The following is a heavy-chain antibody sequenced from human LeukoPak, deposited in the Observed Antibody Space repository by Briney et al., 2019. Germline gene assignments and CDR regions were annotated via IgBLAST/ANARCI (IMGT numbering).Heavy chain of an antibody. CDR2: IYWYDDK. V-gene: IGHV2-5*01. CDR1: GFSLSTSAVG. D-gene: IGHD3-16*01. Sequence: SGPTLVKPTQTLTLTCTFSGFSLSTSAVGVGWIRQPPGKALEWLAPIYWYDDKRYIPSLKSRLTITKETSKTPVVPTMTPMDPVDTATYYSAPWPGGAFDIWGQRSMVTVYS. J-gene: IGHJ3*02. CDR3: APWPGGAFDI.